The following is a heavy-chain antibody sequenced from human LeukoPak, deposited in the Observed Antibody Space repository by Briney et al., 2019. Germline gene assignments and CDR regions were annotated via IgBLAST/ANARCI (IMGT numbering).Heavy chain of an antibody. V-gene: IGHV4-31*03. CDR2: IYYSGSP. Sequence: PSETLSLTCTVSGGSISSGGYYWSWIRQHPGKGLEWIGYIYYSGSPYYNPSLKSRVTISVDTSKNQFSLKLSSVTAADTAVYYCARAFYYDSSGYYREWGQGTLVTVSS. CDR1: GGSISSGGYY. J-gene: IGHJ4*02. CDR3: ARAFYYDSSGYYRE. D-gene: IGHD3-22*01.